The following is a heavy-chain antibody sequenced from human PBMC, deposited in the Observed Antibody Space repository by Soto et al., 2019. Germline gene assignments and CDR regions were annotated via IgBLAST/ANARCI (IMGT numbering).Heavy chain of an antibody. Sequence: GGSLRLSCAASGFTFSSYSMNWVRQAPGKGLEWVSSISSSRSYIYYADSVKGRFTISRDNAKNSLYLQMTSLRAEDTAVYYCATDHWGAYSSSWYRPYYYYYGMDAWGQGTPVTVSS. CDR1: GFTFSSYS. D-gene: IGHD6-13*01. J-gene: IGHJ6*02. CDR2: ISSSRSYI. CDR3: ATDHWGAYSSSWYRPYYYYYGMDA. V-gene: IGHV3-21*01.